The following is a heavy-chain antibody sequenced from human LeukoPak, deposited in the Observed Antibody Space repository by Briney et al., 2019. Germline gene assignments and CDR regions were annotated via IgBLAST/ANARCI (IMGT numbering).Heavy chain of an antibody. CDR1: GFTFSSYA. CDR2: ISGSGGST. CDR3: ARQLERLVYYYGMDV. J-gene: IGHJ6*04. V-gene: IGHV3-23*01. Sequence: GGSLRLSCAASGFTFSSYAMSWVRQAPGKGLEWVSAISGSGGSTYYADSVKGRFTISRDNSKNTLYLQMNSLRAEDTAVYYCARQLERLVYYYGMDVWREGTTVSVPS. D-gene: IGHD1-1*01.